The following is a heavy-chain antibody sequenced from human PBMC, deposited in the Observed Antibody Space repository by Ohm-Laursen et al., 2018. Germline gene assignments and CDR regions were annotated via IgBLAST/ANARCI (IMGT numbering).Heavy chain of an antibody. D-gene: IGHD5-18*01. CDR2: IKQDGSEK. CDR3: ARDLEEDALDTAMGGFDY. Sequence: SLRLSCAASGFTFSSHWMSWVRQAPGKGLEWVANIKQDGSEKYYVDSVKGRFTISRDNAKNSLYLQMNSLRAEDAAVYYCARDLEEDALDTAMGGFDYWGQGTLVTVSS. J-gene: IGHJ4*02. V-gene: IGHV3-7*01. CDR1: GFTFSSHW.